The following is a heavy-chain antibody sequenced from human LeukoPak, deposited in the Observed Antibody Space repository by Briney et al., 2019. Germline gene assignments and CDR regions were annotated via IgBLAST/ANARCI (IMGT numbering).Heavy chain of an antibody. Sequence: SETLSLTCTVSGGSLSSYYWSWIRQPPGKGLEWIGYIYYSGSTNYNPSLKSRVTISIETSKNQFSLKLSSVTAADTAVYYCARKDSFWYFDLWGRGTLVTVSS. CDR2: IYYSGST. CDR3: ARKDSFWYFDL. CDR1: GGSLSSYY. V-gene: IGHV4-59*12. J-gene: IGHJ2*01.